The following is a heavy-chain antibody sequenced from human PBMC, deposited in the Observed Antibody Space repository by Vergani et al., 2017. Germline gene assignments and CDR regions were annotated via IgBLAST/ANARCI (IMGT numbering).Heavy chain of an antibody. D-gene: IGHD2-2*01. CDR1: GRYISSAGYF. V-gene: IGHV4-31*03. J-gene: IGHJ4*02. CDR2: IYHIGSA. Sequence: QVQLQESGPGLVKPSQTLSLTCTVSGRYISSAGYFWSWIRQRPGKGLELIGYIYHIGSAYYNPSLESRVTMSVDTSKNQFSLNLNSVTASDTAVYYCARIPRGYCSSVICFPSDHWGQGSLVTVSS. CDR3: ARIPRGYCSSVICFPSDH.